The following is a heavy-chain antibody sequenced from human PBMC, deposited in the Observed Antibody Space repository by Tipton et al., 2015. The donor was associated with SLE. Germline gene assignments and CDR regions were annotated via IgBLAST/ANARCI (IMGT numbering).Heavy chain of an antibody. CDR1: GFIFNNYG. J-gene: IGHJ4*02. CDR3: ARREAAYNNEFDY. CDR2: ISGSSRAI. V-gene: IGHV3-48*04. D-gene: IGHD4-11*01. Sequence: SLRLSCAASGFIFNNYGMNWVRQAPGKGLEWVSHISGSSRAIYYADSVKGRFTISRDNAKNSLYLQMNTLEVEDTAVYYCARREAAYNNEFDYWGQGTLVTVSS.